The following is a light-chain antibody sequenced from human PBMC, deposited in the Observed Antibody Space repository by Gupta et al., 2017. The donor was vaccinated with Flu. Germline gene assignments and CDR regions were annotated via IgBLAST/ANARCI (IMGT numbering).Light chain of an antibody. Sequence: DIQMTQSPSTLSASVGDRVTITCRASQRISIWLAWYQQKPGKAPKLLIYKASSLESGVPSRFSGSGSGTEFTLTISSLQPDDFATYYCQHYNYSWTFGQGTKVEIK. CDR2: KAS. CDR3: QHYNYSWT. V-gene: IGKV1-5*03. CDR1: QRISIW. J-gene: IGKJ1*01.